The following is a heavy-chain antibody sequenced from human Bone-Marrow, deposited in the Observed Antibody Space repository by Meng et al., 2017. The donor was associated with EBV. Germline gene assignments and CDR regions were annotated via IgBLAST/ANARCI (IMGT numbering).Heavy chain of an antibody. V-gene: IGHV1-69*01. D-gene: IGHD3-10*01. J-gene: IGHJ4*02. CDR2: LIPMSGAP. CDR3: ASESGRGFTPDF. Sequence: QVHMDQFGAEVKMPGSSVKISCKTSGGPFRSDAVSWVRQGPGQGLEWLGGLIPMSGAPHYAQKFQNRVTITADEYTRTHYMELSSLRSDDTAVYYCASESGRGFTPDFWGQGTLVTVSS. CDR1: GGPFRSDA.